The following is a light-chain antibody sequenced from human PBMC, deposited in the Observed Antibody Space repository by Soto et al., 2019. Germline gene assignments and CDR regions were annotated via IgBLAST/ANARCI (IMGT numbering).Light chain of an antibody. V-gene: IGLV2-8*01. CDR2: EIN. CDR1: NSDVGGYKY. J-gene: IGLJ1*01. Sequence: QSVLSQPPSAAGSPGQSVTISCTGTNSDVGGYKYVSWYQQHPGKAPKIMIYEINKRSSGVPDRFWGSKSGNTASLTISGLQAEDEVEYYCCSYAGTYYVFGTGTKVTVL. CDR3: CSYAGTYYV.